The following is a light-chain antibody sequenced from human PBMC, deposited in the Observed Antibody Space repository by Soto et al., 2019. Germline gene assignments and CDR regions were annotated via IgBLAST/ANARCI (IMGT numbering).Light chain of an antibody. J-gene: IGLJ1*01. Sequence: QSALTQPRSVSGSLGQSVTISCTGTSSDVGGYHYVSWYQQHPGKAPKLMIYDVTKRPSGVPDRFSGSKSGNTASLTISGRQAEDEADYYCCSYAGSYTLIFGTGTKVTVL. CDR3: CSYAGSYTLI. CDR1: SSDVGGYHY. CDR2: DVT. V-gene: IGLV2-11*01.